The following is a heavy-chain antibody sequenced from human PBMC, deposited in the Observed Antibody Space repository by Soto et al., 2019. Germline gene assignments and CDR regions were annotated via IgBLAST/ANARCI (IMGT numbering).Heavy chain of an antibody. Sequence: QVPLVQSGGGVVQPGRSLKLSCVAYGFTFSDSSFHWVRQAPGKGLEWMASISYDGNIRYNVDSVKGRFTISRDNAQKTLYRQMNSLRADDTAVYYCARGFCRGPACDSRIYYSGMDFCGEGAPVTVSS. J-gene: IGHJ6*02. CDR2: ISYDGNIR. CDR3: ARGFCRGPACDSRIYYSGMDF. V-gene: IGHV3-30-3*01. CDR1: GFTFSDSS. D-gene: IGHD2-15*01.